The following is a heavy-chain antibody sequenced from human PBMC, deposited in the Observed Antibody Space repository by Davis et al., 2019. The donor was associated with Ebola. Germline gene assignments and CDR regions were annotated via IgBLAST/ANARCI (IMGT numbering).Heavy chain of an antibody. J-gene: IGHJ3*02. Sequence: MPGGSLRLSCTVSGGSVTGYYWSWIRQPPGKGLEWIGFIYDSGSTSYNPSLKSRVTISEDTSKNQFSLKLSSVTAADTAVYYCARVQPYYYDSSGYGGGSAFDIWGQGTMVTVSS. CDR3: ARVQPYYYDSSGYGGGSAFDI. D-gene: IGHD3-22*01. V-gene: IGHV4-59*02. CDR1: GGSVTGYY. CDR2: IYDSGST.